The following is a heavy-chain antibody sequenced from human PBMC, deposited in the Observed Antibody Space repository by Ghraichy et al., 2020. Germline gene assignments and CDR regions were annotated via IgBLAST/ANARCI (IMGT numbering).Heavy chain of an antibody. CDR3: ARQGVTMIRGAHNWFDP. J-gene: IGHJ5*02. V-gene: IGHV4-4*09. D-gene: IGHD3-10*01. CDR1: SGSIIGYY. CDR2: MHTSGDT. Sequence: SETLSLTCTVSSGSIIGYYWSWVRQSPGKALEWIAYMHTSGDTNSNPSLKGRVAMAVDTSKNKFSLRLNSVTAADTAVYFCARQGVTMIRGAHNWFDPWGRGILVTVSS.